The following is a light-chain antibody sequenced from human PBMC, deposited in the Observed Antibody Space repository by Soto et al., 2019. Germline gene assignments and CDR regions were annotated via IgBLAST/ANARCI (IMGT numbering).Light chain of an antibody. V-gene: IGLV2-8*01. CDR3: SSYAGSKNLV. CDR1: SSDVGGYNY. CDR2: EVT. Sequence: QSVLTQSPSASGSPGQSVTISCTGTSSDVGGYNYVSWYQQHPGKAPKLMIYEVTKRPSGVPDRFSASKSGNTASLTVSGLRAEDEADYYCSSYAGSKNLVFGGGTKVTVL. J-gene: IGLJ2*01.